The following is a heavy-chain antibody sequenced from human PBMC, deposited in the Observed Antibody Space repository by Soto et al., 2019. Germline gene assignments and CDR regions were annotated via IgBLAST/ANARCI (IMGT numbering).Heavy chain of an antibody. J-gene: IGHJ4*02. CDR2: VNSDGHDT. D-gene: IGHD1-26*01. CDR1: GFTLSSRW. V-gene: IGHV3-74*01. Sequence: PGGSLRLSCVVSGFTLSSRWMHWVRQTPGKGLVWVSRVNSDGHDTVYADSVKGRFTLSRDNAKNTVFLQMSSLRAEDTAVYYCARGRENYSYFDYWGQGIVVTAPQ. CDR3: ARGRENYSYFDY.